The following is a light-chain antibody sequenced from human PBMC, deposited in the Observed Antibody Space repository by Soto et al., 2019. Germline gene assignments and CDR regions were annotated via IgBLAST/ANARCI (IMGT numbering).Light chain of an antibody. CDR3: QQYNSYSPT. J-gene: IGKJ1*01. CDR1: QSISGY. CDR2: DAS. V-gene: IGKV1-5*01. Sequence: DIQMTQSPSTLSASVGDRVTITCRSSQSISGYLAWYQQKPGKAPKLLIYDASSLQSGVPSRFSGSASGTEFTLTISGLPPGDSETYYCQQYNSYSPTFGQGTKVDIK.